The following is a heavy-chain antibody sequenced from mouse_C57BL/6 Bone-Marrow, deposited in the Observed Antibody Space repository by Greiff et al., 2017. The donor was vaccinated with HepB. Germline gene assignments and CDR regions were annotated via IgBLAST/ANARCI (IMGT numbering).Heavy chain of an antibody. D-gene: IGHD2-14*01. CDR3: TTGDRAWFAY. CDR2: IDPENGDT. J-gene: IGHJ3*01. Sequence: EVQLQQSGAELVRPGASVKLSCTASGFNIKDDYMHWVKQRPEQGLEWIGWIDPENGDTEYASKFQGKATITADTSSNTAYLQLSSLTSEDTAVYYCTTGDRAWFAYWGQGTLVTVSA. V-gene: IGHV14-4*01. CDR1: GFNIKDDY.